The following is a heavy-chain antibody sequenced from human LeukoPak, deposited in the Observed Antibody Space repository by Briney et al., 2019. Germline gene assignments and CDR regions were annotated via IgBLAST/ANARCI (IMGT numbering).Heavy chain of an antibody. Sequence: ASVKLSCKASGYTFTSYDINWVRHATGQGLEWMGWMNPNSGSTGYAQKFQGRVTITRNTSISTAYMELSGLRSEDTAVYYCARGRSTGYPYYFEYWGQGTLVTVSS. CDR3: ARGRSTGYPYYFEY. V-gene: IGHV1-8*03. J-gene: IGHJ4*02. CDR1: GYTFTSYD. D-gene: IGHD5-12*01. CDR2: MNPNSGST.